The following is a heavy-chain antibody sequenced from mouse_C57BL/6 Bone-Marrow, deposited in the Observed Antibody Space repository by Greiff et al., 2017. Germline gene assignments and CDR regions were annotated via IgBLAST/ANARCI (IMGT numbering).Heavy chain of an antibody. CDR3: ARKYYAMDY. CDR1: GYTFTDYY. J-gene: IGHJ4*01. V-gene: IGHV1-76*01. CDR2: IYPGSGNT. Sequence: VKLVESGAELVRPGASVKLSCKASGYTFTDYYINWVKQRPGQGLEWIARIYPGSGNTYYNEKFKGKATLTAEKSSSTAYMQLSSLTSEDSAVYFCARKYYAMDYWGQGTSVTVSS.